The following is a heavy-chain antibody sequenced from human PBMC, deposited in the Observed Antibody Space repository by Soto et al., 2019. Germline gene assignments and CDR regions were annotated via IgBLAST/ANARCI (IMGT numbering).Heavy chain of an antibody. CDR3: TTDMMRQQLVFGN. CDR1: GFTFTNAW. CDR2: IKSEADGGTT. J-gene: IGHJ4*02. D-gene: IGHD6-13*01. Sequence: EVQLEESGGGLVKPGGSLRLSCAASGFTFTNAWMSWVRQAPGKGLQWVGRIKSEADGGTTDYAAPVKGRFIISRDDSKNTLYLQMNSLETEDTAVYYCTTDMMRQQLVFGNWGQGTLVTVSS. V-gene: IGHV3-15*01.